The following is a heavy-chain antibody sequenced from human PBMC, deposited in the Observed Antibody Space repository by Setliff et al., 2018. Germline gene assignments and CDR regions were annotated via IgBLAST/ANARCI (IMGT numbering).Heavy chain of an antibody. CDR3: VKTQWDKWIRGAFDI. Sequence: PGGSLRLSCEASGFTFGDYAMQWVRQAPGKGLEWVSGISWDSGSIGYAASVKGRFTISRDNAKSSVYLQMSSLRAEDTAVYYCVKTQWDKWIRGAFDIWGQGTVVTVS. CDR1: GFTFGDYA. CDR2: ISWDSGSI. V-gene: IGHV3-9*01. J-gene: IGHJ3*02. D-gene: IGHD3-10*01.